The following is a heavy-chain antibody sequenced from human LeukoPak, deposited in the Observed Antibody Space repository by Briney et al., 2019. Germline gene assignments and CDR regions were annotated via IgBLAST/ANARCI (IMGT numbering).Heavy chain of an antibody. CDR3: ATLSGSTAFNYAASDI. J-gene: IGHJ3*02. CDR2: VYYNGNT. V-gene: IGHV4-39*01. D-gene: IGHD2/OR15-2a*01. Sequence: SGTLSLTCTVSGGSISNKNYYWGWIRQSPGKGLDYIGSVYYNGNTYYSPSLKSRVTISVDMSKNQFSLRLSSVTAADTAVYYCATLSGSTAFNYAASDIWGQGTMVTVSS. CDR1: GGSISNKNYY.